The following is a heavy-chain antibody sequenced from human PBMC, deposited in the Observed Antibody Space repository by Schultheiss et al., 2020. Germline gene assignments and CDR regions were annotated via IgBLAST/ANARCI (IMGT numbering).Heavy chain of an antibody. CDR2: INHSGST. Sequence: SETLSLTCAVYGGSFSGYYWSWIRQPPGKGLEWIGEINHSGSTYYNPSLKSRVTISVDTSKNQFSLKLSSVTAADTAVYYCARMRVVYCSGGSCYSRPTYYYYYGMDVWGQGTTVTVSS. V-gene: IGHV4-34*01. CDR3: ARMRVVYCSGGSCYSRPTYYYYYGMDV. D-gene: IGHD2-15*01. J-gene: IGHJ6*02. CDR1: GGSFSGYY.